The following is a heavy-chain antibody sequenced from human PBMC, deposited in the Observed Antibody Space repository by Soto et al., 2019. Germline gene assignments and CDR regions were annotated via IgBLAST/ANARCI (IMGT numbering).Heavy chain of an antibody. CDR2: IDWDDDK. CDR1: GFSLSTSGMC. J-gene: IGHJ6*02. D-gene: IGHD2-21*02. CDR3: VHSRCGGDCLQSYSSHYYYGMDI. V-gene: IGHV2-70*12. Sequence: SGPTLVNPTQTLTLTCTFSGFSLSTSGMCVNWVRQPPGKALEWLARIDWDDDKYYSTSLKTRLTISKDTSKNQVVLTMTNMDPVDTATYYCVHSRCGGDCLQSYSSHYYYGMDIWGQGTTVTVSS.